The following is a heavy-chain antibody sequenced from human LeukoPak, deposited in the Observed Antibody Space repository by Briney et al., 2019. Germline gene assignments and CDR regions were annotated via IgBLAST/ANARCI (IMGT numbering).Heavy chain of an antibody. D-gene: IGHD6-13*01. J-gene: IGHJ4*02. CDR2: ISAYNGNT. Sequence: GASVKVSCKASGYTFTSYGISWVRQAPGQGLEYMGWISAYNGNTKNAQILQGRVTMTTDTSTSTAYMELRSLRSDDTAVYYCARTSSTWYGGVGDYWGQGTLVTVSS. V-gene: IGHV1-18*01. CDR1: GYTFTSYG. CDR3: ARTSSTWYGGVGDY.